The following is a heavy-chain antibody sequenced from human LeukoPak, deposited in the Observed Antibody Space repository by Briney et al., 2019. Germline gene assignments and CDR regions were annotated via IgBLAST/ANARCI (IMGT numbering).Heavy chain of an antibody. V-gene: IGHV4-39*07. J-gene: IGHJ4*02. CDR1: GGSISSSSYY. CDR3: ARGRTLDFIAVAGRVFDY. D-gene: IGHD6-19*01. Sequence: SETLSLTCTVSGGSISSSSYYWGWIRQPPGKGLEWIGSIYYSGSTYYNPSLKSRVTISVDTSKNQFSLKLSSVTAADTAVYYCARGRTLDFIAVAGRVFDYWGQGTLVTVSS. CDR2: IYYSGST.